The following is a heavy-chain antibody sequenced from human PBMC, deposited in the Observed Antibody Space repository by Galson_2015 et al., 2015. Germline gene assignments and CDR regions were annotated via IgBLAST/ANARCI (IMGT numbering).Heavy chain of an antibody. D-gene: IGHD3-22*01. CDR3: ARQKYYYDSRDYYYDY. CDR1: GFTFSSHW. CDR2: INSDGSHT. Sequence: SLRLSCAASGFTFSSHWMHWVRQAPGKGLVWVSHINSDGSHTNYADSVKGRFTISRDNAKNTLYLQTNSLRAEDTAVYYCARQKYYYDSRDYYYDYWGQGTLVTVSS. V-gene: IGHV3-74*01. J-gene: IGHJ4*02.